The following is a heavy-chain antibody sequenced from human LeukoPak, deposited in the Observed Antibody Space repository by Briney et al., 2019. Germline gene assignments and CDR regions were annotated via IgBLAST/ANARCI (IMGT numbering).Heavy chain of an antibody. J-gene: IGHJ3*02. CDR1: GGSISNYW. D-gene: IGHD5-24*01. CDR2: VFDSGGT. Sequence: SETLSLTCTVSGGSISNYWWSWIRQPPGKGLEWIGYVFDSGGTNYNPSLKSRVTISVDTSKNQFSLKLRSVTAADTAVYYCARHVTISGPYDASDIWGQGTMVTVSP. CDR3: ARHVTISGPYDASDI. V-gene: IGHV4-59*08.